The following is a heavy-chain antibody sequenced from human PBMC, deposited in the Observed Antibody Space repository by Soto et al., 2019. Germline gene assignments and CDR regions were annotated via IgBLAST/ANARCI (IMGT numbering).Heavy chain of an antibody. D-gene: IGHD2-15*01. J-gene: IGHJ4*02. Sequence: EVQLVESGGGLVQSGGSLRLSCIASGFSLTQYWMSWVRQTPRKGLEWVAKINEDGTKRDYMESVEGRFTISRDNAKNSVSLQTNSLRADDTAVYFCTRWDGRCSGGSCFFDSWGQGTLVTVSS. CDR3: TRWDGRCSGGSCFFDS. CDR1: GFSLTQYW. V-gene: IGHV3-7*01. CDR2: INEDGTKR.